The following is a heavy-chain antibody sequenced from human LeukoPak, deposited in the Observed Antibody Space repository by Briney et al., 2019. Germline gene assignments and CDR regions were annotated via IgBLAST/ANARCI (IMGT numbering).Heavy chain of an antibody. CDR2: ISSSGSTI. V-gene: IGHV3-11*01. D-gene: IGHD6-19*01. Sequence: GGSLRLSCAASGFTFSDYYMSWIRQAPGKGLEWVSYISSSGSTIYYADSVKGRFTISRDNAKNSLYLQMNSLRAEDTALYYCAKDIRAVAGPLDYWGQGTLVTVSS. J-gene: IGHJ4*02. CDR3: AKDIRAVAGPLDY. CDR1: GFTFSDYY.